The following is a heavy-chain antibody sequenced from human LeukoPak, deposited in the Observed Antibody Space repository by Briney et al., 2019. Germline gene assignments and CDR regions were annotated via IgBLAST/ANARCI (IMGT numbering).Heavy chain of an antibody. D-gene: IGHD5-12*01. J-gene: IGHJ4*02. V-gene: IGHV4-59*12. Sequence: SETLSLTCTVSGDXIDSYYCSWIRQPPGKGREWLGYIYYRGTTSYNPFLKSRVTISVDTSKNQFSLKLNSVTAADTAVYYCARLPRYGGYDHFDYWGQGILVIVSS. CDR2: IYYRGTT. CDR3: ARLPRYGGYDHFDY. CDR1: GDXIDSYY.